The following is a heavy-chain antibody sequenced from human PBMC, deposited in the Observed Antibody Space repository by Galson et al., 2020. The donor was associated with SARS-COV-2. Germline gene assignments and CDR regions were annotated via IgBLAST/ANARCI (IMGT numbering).Heavy chain of an antibody. Sequence: SETLSLTCTVPGVSVSSPYWNWFRQPPGKGLEWIGYIYYGGSSDYSPSLKSRVTISVDTSRKQISLKLSSVTAADTAVYYCARYLSSSWYTFDIWGQGTMVTVSS. V-gene: IGHV4-59*02. CDR2: IYYGGSS. CDR3: ARYLSSSWYTFDI. D-gene: IGHD6-13*01. J-gene: IGHJ3*02. CDR1: GVSVSSPY.